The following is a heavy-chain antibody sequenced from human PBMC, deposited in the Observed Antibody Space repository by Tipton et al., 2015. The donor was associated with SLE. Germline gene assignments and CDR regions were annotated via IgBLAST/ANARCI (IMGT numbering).Heavy chain of an antibody. J-gene: IGHJ4*02. Sequence: TLSLTCAVYGGSFSGYYWSWIRQPAGKGLEWIGRIYTSGSTNYNPSLKSRVTISVDTSKNQFSLKLSSVTAADTAVYYCARESIAAAGPFDYWGQGTLVTVSS. V-gene: IGHV4-4*07. CDR2: IYTSGST. D-gene: IGHD6-13*01. CDR1: GGSFSGYY. CDR3: ARESIAAAGPFDY.